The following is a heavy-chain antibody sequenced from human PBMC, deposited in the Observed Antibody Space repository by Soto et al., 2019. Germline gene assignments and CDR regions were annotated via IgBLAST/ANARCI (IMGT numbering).Heavy chain of an antibody. CDR1: GGTFSSYT. Sequence: SVKVSCKASGGTFSSYTISWVRQAPGQGLEWMGRIIPILGIANYAQKFQGRVTITADKSTSTAYMELSSLRSEDTAVYYCARDFGYYDSSGSFGYWGQGTLVTVSS. D-gene: IGHD3-22*01. CDR2: IIPILGIA. V-gene: IGHV1-69*04. J-gene: IGHJ4*02. CDR3: ARDFGYYDSSGSFGY.